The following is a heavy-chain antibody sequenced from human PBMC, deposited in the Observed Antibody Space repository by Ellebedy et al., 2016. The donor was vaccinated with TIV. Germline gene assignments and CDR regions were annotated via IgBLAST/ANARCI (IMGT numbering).Heavy chain of an antibody. V-gene: IGHV4-59*01. J-gene: IGHJ3*02. CDR3: ATYQGAAMVDAYDI. CDR1: GASIRNYY. Sequence: SEILSLTXTVSGASIRNYYWNWIRQPPGQGLEWIGSIYYSGSTYYNTSLKSRVTISIDTSKRYFSLNLRSVTDADTAVYFCATYQGAAMVDAYDIWGQGTVVTVSS. CDR2: IYYSGST. D-gene: IGHD5-18*01.